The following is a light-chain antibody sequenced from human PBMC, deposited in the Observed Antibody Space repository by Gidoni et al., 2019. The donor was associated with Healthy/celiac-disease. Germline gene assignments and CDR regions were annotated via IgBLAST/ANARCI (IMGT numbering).Light chain of an antibody. CDR1: QSSSSY. CDR2: AAS. V-gene: IGKV1-39*01. J-gene: IGKJ4*01. CDR3: QQSYSTPLT. Sequence: SQMTQSPSSLFASVGDTVTITCRASQSSSSYLNWYQQKPGKAPTLLIYAASSLESGVPSRFSGSGSGTDFTLTISSLQPEDFATYYCQQSYSTPLTCGGGTKVEIK.